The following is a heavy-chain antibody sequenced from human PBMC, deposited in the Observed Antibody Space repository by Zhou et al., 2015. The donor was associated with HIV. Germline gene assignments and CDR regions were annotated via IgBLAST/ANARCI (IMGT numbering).Heavy chain of an antibody. J-gene: IGHJ3*02. D-gene: IGHD3-3*01. CDR2: INAGNGNT. V-gene: IGHV1-3*05. CDR1: GYTFTSYA. Sequence: QVQLVQSGAEEKKPGASVKVSCKASGYTFTSYAMHWVRQAPGQRLEWMGWINAGNGNTKYSQKFQGRVTITRDTSASTAYMELSSLRSEDTAVYYCARGRRITIFGVVGGSFYGAFDYLGPRGQWSPSLQ. CDR3: ARGRRITIFGVVGGSFYGAFDY.